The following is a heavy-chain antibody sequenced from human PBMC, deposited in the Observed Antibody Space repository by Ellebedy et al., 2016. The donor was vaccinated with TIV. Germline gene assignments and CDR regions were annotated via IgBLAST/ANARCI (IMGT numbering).Heavy chain of an antibody. CDR2: MNPNSGNT. CDR3: ARVIYSGYEDFDY. Sequence: AASVKVSCKASGGTFSSYAISWVRQAPGQGLEWMGWMNPNSGNTGYAQKFQGRVTMTRNTSISTAYMELSSLRSEDTAVYYCARVIYSGYEDFDYWGQGTLVTVSS. V-gene: IGHV1-8*02. D-gene: IGHD5-12*01. J-gene: IGHJ4*02. CDR1: GGTFSSYA.